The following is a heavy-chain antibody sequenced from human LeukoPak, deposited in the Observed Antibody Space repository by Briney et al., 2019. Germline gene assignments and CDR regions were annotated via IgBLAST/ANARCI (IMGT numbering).Heavy chain of an antibody. CDR2: IWYDGSNK. CDR3: ASGSSGSSSWSPAY. CDR1: GFSFSTYG. V-gene: IGHV3-33*01. Sequence: PGGSLRLSCAASGFSFSTYGMHWVRQAPGKGLEWVAVIWYDGSNKYYTDSVKGRFTISRDNSKSTLSLQMNSLRVEDTAVYYCASGSSGSSSWSPAYWGQGTLVTVSS. J-gene: IGHJ4*02. D-gene: IGHD6-6*01.